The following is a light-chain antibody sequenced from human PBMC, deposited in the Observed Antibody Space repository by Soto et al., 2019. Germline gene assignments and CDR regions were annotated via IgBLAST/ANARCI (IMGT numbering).Light chain of an antibody. V-gene: IGKV1-5*03. CDR2: KAS. Sequence: DIQMTQSPSTLSASVGDRVTITCRASQSISSWLAWYPQKPGKAPKLLIYKASSLESGAPSRFSGSGSGTEFTLTISSLQPDDFAPYYCQQYNSSPWTFVQRTKVEIK. J-gene: IGKJ1*01. CDR3: QQYNSSPWT. CDR1: QSISSW.